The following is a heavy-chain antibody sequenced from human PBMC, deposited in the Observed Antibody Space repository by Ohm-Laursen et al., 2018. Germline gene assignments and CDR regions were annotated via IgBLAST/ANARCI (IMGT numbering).Heavy chain of an antibody. J-gene: IGHJ4*02. CDR2: VSYDGTTK. V-gene: IGHV3-30*18. CDR3: AKEEGGVGYSYGLDY. Sequence: SLRLSCAALGFTFSNFGMHWVRQAPGKGLEWVAVVSYDGTTKYYSGSVRGRFTISRDNSKNTLYLQMNSLRAEDTAVYYCAKEEGGVGYSYGLDYWGQGTLVTVSS. D-gene: IGHD5-18*01. CDR1: GFTFSNFG.